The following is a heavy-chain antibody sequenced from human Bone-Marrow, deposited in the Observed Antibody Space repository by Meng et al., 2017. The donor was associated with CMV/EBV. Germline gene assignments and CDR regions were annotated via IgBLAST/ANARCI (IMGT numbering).Heavy chain of an antibody. CDR2: ISGSGGST. CDR1: GFTFSSYA. V-gene: IGHV3-23*01. D-gene: IGHD5-18*01. CDR3: AKDRSAYGYVEAGFDY. Sequence: GGSLRLSCVASGFTFSSYAMSWVRQAPGKGLEWVSAISGSGGSTYYADSVKGRFTISRDNSKNTLYLQMNSLRAEDTAVYYCAKDRSAYGYVEAGFDYWGQGTLVTSPQ. J-gene: IGHJ4*02.